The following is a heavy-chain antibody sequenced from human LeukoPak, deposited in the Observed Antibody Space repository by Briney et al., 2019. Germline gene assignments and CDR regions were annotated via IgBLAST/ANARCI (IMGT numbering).Heavy chain of an antibody. V-gene: IGHV4-39*07. CDR3: ARDLTGADPGFDY. CDR2: ICYSGST. D-gene: IGHD1-26*01. CDR1: GGSISSGTYC. Sequence: SETLSLTCTVSGGSISSGTYCWGWIRQPPGKGLEWIGSICYSGSTYYNPSLKSRVTISVDTSKNQFSLKVSSVTAADTAVYYCARDLTGADPGFDYWGQGTLVTVSS. J-gene: IGHJ4*02.